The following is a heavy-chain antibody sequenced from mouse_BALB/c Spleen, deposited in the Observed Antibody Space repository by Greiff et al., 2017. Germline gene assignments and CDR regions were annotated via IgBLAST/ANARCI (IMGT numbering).Heavy chain of an antibody. CDR2: IYYSGTI. CDR1: GISITTGNYR. Sequence: EVHLVESGPGLVKPSQTVSLTCTVTGISITTGNYRWSWIRQFPGNKLEWIGYIYYSGTITYNPSLTSRTTITRDTSKNQFFLEMNSLTAEDTATYYCARGGSGNFFDYWGQGTTLTVSS. CDR3: ARGGSGNFFDY. V-gene: IGHV3-5*02. J-gene: IGHJ2*01. D-gene: IGHD1-3*01.